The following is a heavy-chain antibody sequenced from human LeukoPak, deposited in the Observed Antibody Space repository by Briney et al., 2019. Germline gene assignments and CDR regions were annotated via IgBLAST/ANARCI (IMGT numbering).Heavy chain of an antibody. CDR2: INPNSGGT. V-gene: IGHV1-2*06. J-gene: IGHJ4*02. Sequence: ASVKVSCKASGYTFTGYYMHWVRQAPGHGLEWMGRINPNSGGTNYAQKFQGRVTMTRDTSISTAYMELSRLRSDDTAVYYCARAGRYCSGGSCYYIYWGQGTLVTVSS. CDR1: GYTFTGYY. CDR3: ARAGRYCSGGSCYYIY. D-gene: IGHD2-15*01.